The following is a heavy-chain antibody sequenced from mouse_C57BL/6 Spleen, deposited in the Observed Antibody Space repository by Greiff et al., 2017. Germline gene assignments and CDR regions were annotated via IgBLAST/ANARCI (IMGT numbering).Heavy chain of an antibody. V-gene: IGHV1-26*01. CDR2: INPNNGGT. CDR3: ARAHLSAMDY. Sequence: EVQLQESGPELVKPGASVKISCKASGYTFTDYYMNWVKQSHGKSLEWIGDINPNNGGTSYNQKFKGKATLTVDKSSSTAYMELRSLTSEDSAVYYCARAHLSAMDYWGQGTSVTVSS. J-gene: IGHJ4*01. CDR1: GYTFTDYY.